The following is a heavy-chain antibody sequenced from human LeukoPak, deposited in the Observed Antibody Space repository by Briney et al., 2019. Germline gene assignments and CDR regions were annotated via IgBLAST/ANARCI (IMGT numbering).Heavy chain of an antibody. CDR3: ARGRMIVS. CDR1: GGSISSYY. J-gene: IGHJ3*01. V-gene: IGHV4-34*01. CDR2: INHSGST. Sequence: SETLSLTCTVSGGSISSYYWSWIRQPPGKGLEWIGEINHSGSTNYNPSLKSRVTISVDTSKNQFSLKLSSVTAADTAVYYCARGRMIVSWGQGTMVTVSS. D-gene: IGHD3-22*01.